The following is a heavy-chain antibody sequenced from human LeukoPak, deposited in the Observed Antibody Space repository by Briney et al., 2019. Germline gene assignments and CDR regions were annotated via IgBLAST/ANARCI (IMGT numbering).Heavy chain of an antibody. D-gene: IGHD6-6*01. V-gene: IGHV4-59*01. J-gene: IGHJ3*02. CDR1: GGSISSYY. CDR3: ARSVPQPIAARPSYAFDI. CDR2: IYYSGST. Sequence: NPSETLSLTCTVSGGSISSYYWSWIRLPPGKGLKWIGYIYYSGSTNYNPSLKSRVTISVDTSKNQFSLKLKLNSVTAADTAVYYCARSVPQPIAARPSYAFDIWGQGTMVTVSS.